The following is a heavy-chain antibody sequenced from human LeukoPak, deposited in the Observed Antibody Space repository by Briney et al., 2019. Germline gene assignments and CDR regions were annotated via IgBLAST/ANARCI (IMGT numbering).Heavy chain of an antibody. CDR3: AKVDCSSTSCLGDYYYYYGMDV. V-gene: IGHV3-43*02. CDR1: GFTFDDYA. J-gene: IGHJ6*02. Sequence: QSGGSLRLSCAASGFTFDDYAMHCVRHAPGKGLEWVSLISGDGGSTYYADSVKGRFTISRDNSKNSLYLQMNSLRTEDTALYYCAKVDCSSTSCLGDYYYYYGMDVWGQGTTVTVSS. D-gene: IGHD2-2*01. CDR2: ISGDGGST.